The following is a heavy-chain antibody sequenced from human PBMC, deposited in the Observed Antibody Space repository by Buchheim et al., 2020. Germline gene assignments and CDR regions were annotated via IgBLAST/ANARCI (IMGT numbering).Heavy chain of an antibody. V-gene: IGHV3-30*18. CDR1: GFTFSSYG. J-gene: IGHJ4*02. D-gene: IGHD1-26*01. CDR3: AKDNSGSHYSFDY. Sequence: QVQLVESGGGVVQPGRSLRLSCAASGFTFSSYGMHWVRQAPGKGLEWVAVISYDGSNKYYADSVKGRFTISRDNSKNTLYLQMNSLRAEDTAVYYCAKDNSGSHYSFDYWGQGTL. CDR2: ISYDGSNK.